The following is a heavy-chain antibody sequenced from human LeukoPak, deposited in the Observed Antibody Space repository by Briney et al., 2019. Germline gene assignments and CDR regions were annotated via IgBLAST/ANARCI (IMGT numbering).Heavy chain of an antibody. V-gene: IGHV4-39*01. CDR2: IYYSGST. J-gene: IGHJ6*03. CDR1: GGSISSSSYY. D-gene: IGHD6-19*01. Sequence: SETLSLTCTVSGGSISSSSYYWGWIRRPPGKGLEWIGSIYYSGSTYYNPSLKSRVTISVDTSKNQISLKLSSVTAADTAVYYCARTIAVAGKRGYYYYYYMDVWGKGTTVTVSS. CDR3: ARTIAVAGKRGYYYYYYMDV.